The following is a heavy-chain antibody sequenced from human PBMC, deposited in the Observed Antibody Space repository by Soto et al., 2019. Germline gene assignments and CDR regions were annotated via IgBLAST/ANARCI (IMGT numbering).Heavy chain of an antibody. J-gene: IGHJ3*02. CDR1: GYTFTSYG. CDR2: ISAYNGNT. Sequence: ASVKVSFKASGYTFTSYGISWVRQAPGQGLEWMGWISAYNGNTNYAQKLQGRVTMTTDTSTSTAYMELRSLRSDDTAVYYCARDPKIAVAGRSDAFDIWGQGTMVTVSS. D-gene: IGHD6-19*01. V-gene: IGHV1-18*01. CDR3: ARDPKIAVAGRSDAFDI.